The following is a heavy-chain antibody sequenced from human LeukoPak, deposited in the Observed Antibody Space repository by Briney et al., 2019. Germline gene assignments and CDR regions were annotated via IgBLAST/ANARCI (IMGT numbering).Heavy chain of an antibody. CDR2: IRYDGSNK. CDR1: GFTFSSYG. J-gene: IGHJ4*02. Sequence: PGGSLRLSCAASGFTFSSYGMHCVRQAPGKGLEWVAFIRYDGSNKYYADSVKGRFTISRDNSKNTLYLQMNSLRAEDTAVYYCAKDYDFWSGQSGYYFDYWGQGTLVTVPS. D-gene: IGHD3-3*01. CDR3: AKDYDFWSGQSGYYFDY. V-gene: IGHV3-30*02.